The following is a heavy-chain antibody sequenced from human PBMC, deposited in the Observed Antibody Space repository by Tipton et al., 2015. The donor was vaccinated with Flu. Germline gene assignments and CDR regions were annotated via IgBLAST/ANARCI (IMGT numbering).Heavy chain of an antibody. D-gene: IGHD6-13*01. CDR3: ASRGAAAAPGWYFDL. CDR1: GGSFSGYY. Sequence: TLSLTCAVHGGSFSGYYWSWIRQPPGKGLEWIGEINHSGSTNYNPSLKSRVTISVGTSKNQFSLKLSSVTAADTAVYYCASRGAAAAPGWYFDLWGRGTLVTVSS. J-gene: IGHJ2*01. CDR2: INHSGST. V-gene: IGHV4-34*01.